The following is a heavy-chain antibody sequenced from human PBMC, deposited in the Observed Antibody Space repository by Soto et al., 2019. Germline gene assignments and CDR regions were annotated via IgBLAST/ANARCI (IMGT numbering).Heavy chain of an antibody. CDR1: GFTFSDYY. D-gene: IGHD3-10*01. CDR2: ISSSGSTI. Sequence: GGALRLYCAASGFTFSDYYMSWIRQAPGKGLEWVSYISSSGSTIYYADSVKGRFTISRDNAKNSLYLQMNSLRAEDTAVYYCATFNYYGSGSYYSIYYYYGMDVWGQGTTVTVSS. V-gene: IGHV3-11*01. J-gene: IGHJ6*02. CDR3: ATFNYYGSGSYYSIYYYYGMDV.